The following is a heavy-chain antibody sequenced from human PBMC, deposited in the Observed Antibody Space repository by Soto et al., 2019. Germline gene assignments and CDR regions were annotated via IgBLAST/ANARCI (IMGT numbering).Heavy chain of an antibody. Sequence: EVQLVESGGGLVQPGRSLRLSCAASGFTFDDYAMHWVRQAPGKGLEWVSGISWTSGSIGYADSVKGRFTIARDNATISLYMQMNSLRAQHTALYYCAKGYYCDYAGYYSDMDVWGQGTTVTVSS. CDR2: ISWTSGSI. CDR3: AKGYYCDYAGYYSDMDV. D-gene: IGHD4-17*01. CDR1: GFTFDDYA. V-gene: IGHV3-9*01. J-gene: IGHJ6*02.